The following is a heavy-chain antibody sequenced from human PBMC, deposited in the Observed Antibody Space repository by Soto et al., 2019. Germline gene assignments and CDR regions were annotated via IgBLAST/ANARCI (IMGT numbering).Heavy chain of an antibody. CDR2: IYYSGST. D-gene: IGHD7-27*01. CDR1: GGSISSYY. J-gene: IGHJ4*02. V-gene: IGHV4-59*01. Sequence: SETLSLTCTVSGGSISSYYWSWIRQPPGKGLEWIGYIYYSGSTNYNPSLKSRVTISVDTSKNQFSLKLSSVTAADTAVYYCARDLRLTGDFCFDYWGQGTMVTVSS. CDR3: ARDLRLTGDFCFDY.